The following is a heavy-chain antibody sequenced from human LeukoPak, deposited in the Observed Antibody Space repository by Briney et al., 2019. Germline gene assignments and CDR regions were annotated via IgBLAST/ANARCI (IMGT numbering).Heavy chain of an antibody. V-gene: IGHV3-11*01. J-gene: IGHJ4*02. CDR3: VRDRGTYRPIDY. CDR2: ISSDSSTI. D-gene: IGHD1-26*01. Sequence: GGSLRLSCAASGFTFSDYYMSWLRQAPGKGLEWVSYISSDSSTIYYTDSVKGRFTISRDNAKNSLYLQMNSLRAEDTAIYYCVRDRGTYRPIDYWGQGTLVTVSS. CDR1: GFTFSDYY.